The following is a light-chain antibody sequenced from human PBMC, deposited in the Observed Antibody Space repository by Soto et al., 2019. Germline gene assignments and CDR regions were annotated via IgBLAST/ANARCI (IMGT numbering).Light chain of an antibody. J-gene: IGKJ1*01. CDR1: QGIGNA. Sequence: IQMTQSPSSLSASVGDRVTISCRASQGIGNALGWYQQTKGKTPKVLIYKASSLESGVPSRFRGSGSGTEFTLTISRLQPDDFSTYYCQQYNSYSEAFGQGTKVDIK. V-gene: IGKV1-5*03. CDR3: QQYNSYSEA. CDR2: KAS.